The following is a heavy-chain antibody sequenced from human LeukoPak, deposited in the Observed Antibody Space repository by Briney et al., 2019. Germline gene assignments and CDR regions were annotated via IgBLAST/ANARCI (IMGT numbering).Heavy chain of an antibody. D-gene: IGHD1-26*01. CDR1: GGSISSSSYY. J-gene: IGHJ5*02. Sequence: PSETLSLTCTVSGGSISSSSYYWAWIRQPPGKGLKWIGSMYYSGNTYYNPSLKSRVTISADTSKNQFSMKLSSVTAADTAVYYCGRCSSGSYNWFDPWGQGTLVTVSS. CDR2: MYYSGNT. V-gene: IGHV4-39*01. CDR3: GRCSSGSYNWFDP.